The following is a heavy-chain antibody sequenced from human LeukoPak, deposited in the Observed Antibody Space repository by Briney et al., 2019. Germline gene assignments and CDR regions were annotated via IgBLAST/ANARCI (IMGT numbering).Heavy chain of an antibody. J-gene: IGHJ4*02. Sequence: ASVKVSCKTSGYTFTSYYMHWVRQAPGQGLEWMGIINPRGGSATSAQKFQGRVTLTRDTSTSTFYMDLSSLRSQDTAVYYCARDYHGLGSLTIFDSWGQGTLVTVSS. D-gene: IGHD3-10*01. CDR2: INPRGGSA. CDR1: GYTFTSYY. CDR3: ARDYHGLGSLTIFDS. V-gene: IGHV1-46*01.